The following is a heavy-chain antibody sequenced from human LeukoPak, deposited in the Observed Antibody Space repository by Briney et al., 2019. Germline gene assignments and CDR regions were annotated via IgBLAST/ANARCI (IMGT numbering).Heavy chain of an antibody. CDR1: GGSFSGYY. CDR3: ARRPLPYGYWFDP. J-gene: IGHJ5*02. CDR2: INHSGST. V-gene: IGHV4-34*01. D-gene: IGHD4-17*01. Sequence: SETLSLTCAVYGGSFSGYYWSWIRQPPGKGLEWIGEINHSGSTNYNPSLKSRVTISVDTSKNQFSLKLSSVTAADTAVYYCARRPLPYGYWFDPWAREPWSPSPQ.